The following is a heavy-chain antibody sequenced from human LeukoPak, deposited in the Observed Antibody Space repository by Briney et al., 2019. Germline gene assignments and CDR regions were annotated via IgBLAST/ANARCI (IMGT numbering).Heavy chain of an antibody. CDR2: IYPGDSDT. CDR1: GYSFTSYW. J-gene: IGHJ4*02. V-gene: IGHV5-51*01. Sequence: GESLKISCKGSGYSFTSYWIGWVRQMPGKGLEWVGIIYPGDSDTRYSPSFQGQVTISADKSISTAYLQWSSLKASDTAMYYCARSPIMITFGGVIVPFDYWGQGTLVTVSS. CDR3: ARSPIMITFGGVIVPFDY. D-gene: IGHD3-16*02.